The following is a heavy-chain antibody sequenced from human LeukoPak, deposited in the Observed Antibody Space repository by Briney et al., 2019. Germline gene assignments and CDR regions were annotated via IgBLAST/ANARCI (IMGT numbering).Heavy chain of an antibody. V-gene: IGHV1-3*01. J-gene: IGHJ3*02. Sequence: GASVKVSCKASGYTFTSYAMHWVRQAPGQRLEWMGRINAGNGNTKYSQKFQGRVTITRDTSASTAYMELSSLRSEDTAVYYCWSMVREYDAFDIWGQGTMVTVSS. CDR1: GYTFTSYA. CDR2: INAGNGNT. CDR3: WSMVREYDAFDI. D-gene: IGHD3-10*01.